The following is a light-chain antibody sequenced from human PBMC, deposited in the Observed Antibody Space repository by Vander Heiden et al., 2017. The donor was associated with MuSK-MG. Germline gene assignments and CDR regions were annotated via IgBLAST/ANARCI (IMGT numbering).Light chain of an antibody. V-gene: IGKV1D-13*01. Sequence: AIQLTQSPSSLSASVGDRVTITCWASQGISSALAWYQQKPGKAPKLLVSAASILQSGVPSRFRGSGSGTDFTLTISSLQPEDFATYYCQQFGNYPWTFGQGTKVEIK. J-gene: IGKJ1*01. CDR2: AAS. CDR1: QGISSA. CDR3: QQFGNYPWT.